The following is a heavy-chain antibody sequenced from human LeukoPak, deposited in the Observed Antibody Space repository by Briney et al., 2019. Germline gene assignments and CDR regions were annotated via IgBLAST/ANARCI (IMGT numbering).Heavy chain of an antibody. V-gene: IGHV3-53*01. Sequence: GGSLRLSCAASGFTVSSNYMSWVRQAPGKGLEWVSVIYSGGSTYYADSVKGRFTISRDNSKNKSYLKMNSLRAEDTAVYYCAREGGTKSYSGSYEGGWFNYWGQGTLVTVSS. J-gene: IGHJ4*02. CDR3: AREGGTKSYSGSYEGGWFNY. CDR2: IYSGGST. CDR1: GFTVSSNY. D-gene: IGHD1-26*01.